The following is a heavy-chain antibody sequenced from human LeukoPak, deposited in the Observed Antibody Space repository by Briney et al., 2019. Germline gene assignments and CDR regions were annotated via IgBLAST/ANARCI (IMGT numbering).Heavy chain of an antibody. J-gene: IGHJ3*02. V-gene: IGHV4-59*01. CDR2: INYSGRT. D-gene: IGHD3-22*01. CDR3: ARGTYYYDNGDFIDAFDI. CDR1: GGSISTYY. Sequence: SETLSLTCTVSGGSISTYYWSWVRQSPGKGLEWIGYINYSGRTNSSPSLKSRVAISVDTSKNQFSLRLSSVTAADTAVYYCARGTYYYDNGDFIDAFDIWGQGTMVTVSS.